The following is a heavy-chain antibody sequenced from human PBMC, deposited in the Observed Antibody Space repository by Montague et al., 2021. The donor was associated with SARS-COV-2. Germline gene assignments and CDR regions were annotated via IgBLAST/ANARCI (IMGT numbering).Heavy chain of an antibody. CDR3: AKGPRHDVASGLDH. CDR2: ISWNSGSL. CDR1: GFPFDEHA. Sequence: SLRLSCAVSGFPFDEHAMFWVRQAPGEGLEWVSGISWNSGSLGYADSLKGRFTVSRDNAKNSLYLQMNSLRPDDTALYYCAKGPRHDVASGLDHWGQGTLVTVSS. D-gene: IGHD6-13*01. J-gene: IGHJ4*02. V-gene: IGHV3-9*01.